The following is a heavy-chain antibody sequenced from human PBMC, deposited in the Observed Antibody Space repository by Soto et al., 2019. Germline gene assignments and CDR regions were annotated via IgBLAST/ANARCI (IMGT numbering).Heavy chain of an antibody. CDR3: ARAFYGGNSVPIDY. V-gene: IGHV4-30-4*01. CDR1: GGSISSGDYY. J-gene: IGHJ4*02. CDR2: IYYSGST. Sequence: SETLSLTCTVSGGSISSGDYYWSWIRQPPGKGLEWIGYIYYSGSTYYNPSLKSRVTISVDTSKNQFSLKLSSVTAADTAVYYCARAFYGGNSVPIDYWGQGTLVTVSS. D-gene: IGHD4-17*01.